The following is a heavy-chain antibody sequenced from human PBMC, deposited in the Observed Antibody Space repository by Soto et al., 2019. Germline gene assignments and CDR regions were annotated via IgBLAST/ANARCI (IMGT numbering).Heavy chain of an antibody. D-gene: IGHD4-17*01. Sequence: EVQVLESGGGLVQPGGSLRLSCAASGFTFSSYAMSWVRQARGQGLEWVSDISGSGSKPYYADSGKGRFTISRDNSKNTLYLQMNRLRAEDTALYYCAKPASMTIRDGFDHWGQGTLVTVSS. J-gene: IGHJ4*02. V-gene: IGHV3-23*01. CDR2: ISGSGSKP. CDR1: GFTFSSYA. CDR3: AKPASMTIRDGFDH.